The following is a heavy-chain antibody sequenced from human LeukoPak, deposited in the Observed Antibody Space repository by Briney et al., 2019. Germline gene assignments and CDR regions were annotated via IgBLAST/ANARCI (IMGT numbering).Heavy chain of an antibody. J-gene: IGHJ5*02. Sequence: ASVKVSCKASGYRFTSYYINWVRQVPGQGLEWMGWINPYNGSTNYAQKSQGRVTMARDTSITTTYMELSSLRSDDTAVYYCARDSGDYYGSGSRFDPWGQGTLVTVSS. D-gene: IGHD3-10*01. CDR2: INPYNGST. CDR3: ARDSGDYYGSGSRFDP. CDR1: GYRFTSYY. V-gene: IGHV1-2*02.